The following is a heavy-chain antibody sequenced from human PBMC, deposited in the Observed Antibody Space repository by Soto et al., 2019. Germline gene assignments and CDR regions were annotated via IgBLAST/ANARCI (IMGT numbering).Heavy chain of an antibody. CDR2: IYYSGST. CDR3: ARVARDSSGYYAYYFDY. D-gene: IGHD3-22*01. CDR1: GGSISSGGYY. J-gene: IGHJ4*02. Sequence: PSETLSLTCTVSGGSISSGGYYWSWIRQHPGKGLEWIGYIYYSGSTYYNPSLKSRVTISVDTSKNQFSLKLSSVTAADTAVYYCARVARDSSGYYAYYFDYWGQGTLV. V-gene: IGHV4-31*03.